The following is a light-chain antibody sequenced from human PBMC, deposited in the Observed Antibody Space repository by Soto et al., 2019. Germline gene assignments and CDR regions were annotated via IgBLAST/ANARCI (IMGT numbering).Light chain of an antibody. J-gene: IGKJ5*01. Sequence: EIVLTQSPGTLSLSPGERATLSCRASQSVSSSYLAWYQQKPGQAPRLLIYGASSRATGIPDRFSGSGSGTDFTLTISRLEPDDFAVYYCQQHGTSPITCGQGTRLEIK. CDR1: QSVSSSY. CDR2: GAS. V-gene: IGKV3-20*01. CDR3: QQHGTSPIT.